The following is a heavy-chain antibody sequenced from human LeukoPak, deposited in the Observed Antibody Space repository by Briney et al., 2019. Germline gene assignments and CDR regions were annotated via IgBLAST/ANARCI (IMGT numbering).Heavy chain of an antibody. CDR1: GFTVSTNY. V-gene: IGHV3-66*01. J-gene: IGHJ4*02. Sequence: PGGSLRLSCAASGFTVSTNYMTWVRQAPGKRLEWVSVVSSDGSTYNADSVKGRFTISRDISKNTLYLQMNSLRAEDTSVYYCARMFSASHCDFWGQGTLVTVSS. D-gene: IGHD3-10*02. CDR2: VSSDGST. CDR3: ARMFSASHCDF.